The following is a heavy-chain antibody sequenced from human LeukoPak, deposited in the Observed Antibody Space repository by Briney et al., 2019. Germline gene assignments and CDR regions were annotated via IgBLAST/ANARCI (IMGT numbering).Heavy chain of an antibody. D-gene: IGHD1-14*01. CDR2: IKRKSDGGTT. J-gene: IGHJ4*02. Sequence: PGGSLRLSCAASGLTFSNAWMSWVRHVQGQGLEWVGRIKRKSDGGTTDYAAPVKGRFTISRDDSKNTLYLQMNSLKSEDTAVYYCTTELNVRPNHYWGQGTLVTVSS. V-gene: IGHV3-15*01. CDR3: TTELNVRPNHY. CDR1: GLTFSNAW.